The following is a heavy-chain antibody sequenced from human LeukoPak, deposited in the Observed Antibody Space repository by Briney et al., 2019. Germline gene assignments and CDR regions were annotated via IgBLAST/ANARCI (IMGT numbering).Heavy chain of an antibody. Sequence: GGSLRLSCAASGFTFSTYWMSWVRQAPGKGLEWVANIKDDGSEKYYVDSVKGRFTISRDNAKNSLYLQMNSLRAEDTAVYYCARDFTSRVATTSLGWGQGTLVTVSS. D-gene: IGHD5-12*01. J-gene: IGHJ4*02. CDR2: IKDDGSEK. CDR1: GFTFSTYW. CDR3: ARDFTSRVATTSLG. V-gene: IGHV3-7*05.